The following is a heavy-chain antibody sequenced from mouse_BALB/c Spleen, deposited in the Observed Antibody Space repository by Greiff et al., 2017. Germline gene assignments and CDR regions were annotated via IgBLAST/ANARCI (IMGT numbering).Heavy chain of an antibody. CDR2: IRNKANGYTT. V-gene: IGHV7-3*02. CDR1: GFTFTDYY. D-gene: IGHD3-3*01. J-gene: IGHJ4*01. Sequence: EVKLVESGGGLVQPGGSLRLSCATSGFTFTDYYMSWVRQPPGKALEWLGFIRNKANGYTTEYSASVKGRFTISRDNSQSILYLQMNTLRAEDSATYYCARDGDPPGYYYAMDYWGQGTSVTVSS. CDR3: ARDGDPPGYYYAMDY.